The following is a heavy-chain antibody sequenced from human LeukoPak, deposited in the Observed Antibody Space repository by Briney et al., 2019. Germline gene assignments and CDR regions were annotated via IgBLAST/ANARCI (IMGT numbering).Heavy chain of an antibody. V-gene: IGHV3-74*01. CDR3: VVWGEDRSGHRFDF. CDR2: INTDGSNT. J-gene: IGHJ4*02. D-gene: IGHD3-22*01. Sequence: GGSLKLSCAASGFTFDYYWMHWVRQAPGKGLMWVSRINTDGSNTHYADSVKGRFTISRDNAKNTLYLQMNGLRVEDTAVYYCVVWGEDRSGHRFDFWGQGTLVTVSS. CDR1: GFTFDYYW.